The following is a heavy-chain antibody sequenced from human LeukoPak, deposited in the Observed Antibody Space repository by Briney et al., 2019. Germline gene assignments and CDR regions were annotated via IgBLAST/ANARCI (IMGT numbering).Heavy chain of an antibody. CDR2: IHSDGSDT. Sequence: GGSLRLSCAASGFTFSSYAMSWVRQAPGKGLVWVSRIHSDGSDTTYADSVKGRFTISRDNAKSTLYLQMNSLRAEDTAVYYCAREGNSGWRDDGFDIWGQGTMVTVSS. CDR1: GFTFSSYA. D-gene: IGHD6-19*01. CDR3: AREGNSGWRDDGFDI. V-gene: IGHV3-74*01. J-gene: IGHJ3*02.